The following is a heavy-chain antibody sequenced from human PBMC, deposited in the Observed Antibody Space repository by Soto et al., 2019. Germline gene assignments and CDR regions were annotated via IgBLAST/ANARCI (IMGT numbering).Heavy chain of an antibody. CDR1: GGTFSSYA. D-gene: IGHD2-15*01. Sequence: QVQLVQSGAEVKKPGSSVKVSCKASGGTFSSYAISWVRQAPGQGLEWMGGIIPIFGTANYAQKFQGRVTITADESTSTDYMELSSLRSEDTAVYYCARGPLRGYCSGGSCYSLDYWGQGTLVTVSS. CDR2: IIPIFGTA. CDR3: ARGPLRGYCSGGSCYSLDY. J-gene: IGHJ4*02. V-gene: IGHV1-69*01.